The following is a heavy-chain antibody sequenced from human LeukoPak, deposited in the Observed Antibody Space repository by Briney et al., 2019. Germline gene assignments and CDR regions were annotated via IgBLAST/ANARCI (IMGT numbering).Heavy chain of an antibody. V-gene: IGHV4-4*09. J-gene: IGHJ6*03. CDR2: FHASGPT. CDR3: ARRTSGNYFGYYYYYMDV. D-gene: IGHD1-26*01. CDR1: GGSIRTYN. Sequence: ETLSLTCTAPGGSIRTYNGSWLRRPPGRGLGWIANFHASGPTNYNPSLKRRITISPDTSKNQFSLKLSSVTAADTAVYYCARRTSGNYFGYYYYYMDVWGKGTTVTVSS.